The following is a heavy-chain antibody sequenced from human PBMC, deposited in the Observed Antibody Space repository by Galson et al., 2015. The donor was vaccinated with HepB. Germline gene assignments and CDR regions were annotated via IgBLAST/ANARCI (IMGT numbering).Heavy chain of an antibody. CDR3: AKDRDRDGYNIFDY. CDR1: GFTFSSYA. J-gene: IGHJ4*02. Sequence: SLRLSCAASGFTFSSYAMSWVRQAPGKGLEWVSAISGSGGSTYYADSVKGRFTISRDNSKNTLYLQTNSLRAEDTAVYYCAKDRDRDGYNIFDYWGQGTLVTVSS. V-gene: IGHV3-23*01. D-gene: IGHD5-24*01. CDR2: ISGSGGST.